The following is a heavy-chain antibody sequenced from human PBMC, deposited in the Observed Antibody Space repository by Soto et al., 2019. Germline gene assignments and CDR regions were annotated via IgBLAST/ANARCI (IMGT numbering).Heavy chain of an antibody. CDR3: TVTGTRDPLDY. D-gene: IGHD1-7*01. CDR2: IRSKANSYAT. V-gene: IGHV3-73*01. J-gene: IGHJ4*02. Sequence: QPGGSLRLSCAASGFTFSGSAMHWVRQASGKGLEWVGRIRSKANSYATAYAASVKGRFTISRDDSKNTAYLQMNSLRTEDTAVYYCTVTGTRDPLDYWGQGALVTVSS. CDR1: GFTFSGSA.